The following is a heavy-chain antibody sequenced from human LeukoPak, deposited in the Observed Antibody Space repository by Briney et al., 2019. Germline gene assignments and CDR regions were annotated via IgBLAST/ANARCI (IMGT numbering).Heavy chain of an antibody. V-gene: IGHV3-21*01. CDR2: ISSSSAYF. D-gene: IGHD2-8*01. CDR1: GFTFSTYS. J-gene: IGHJ5*02. CDR3: ARDPPSCADGVCFSGLDL. Sequence: GGSLRLSCAASGFTFSTYSMNWVRQAPGKGLEWVASISSSSAYFFSADSVKGRFSISRDNANNSLYLQMNSLRADDTAVYYCARDPPSCADGVCFSGLDLWGQGTLVTVSS.